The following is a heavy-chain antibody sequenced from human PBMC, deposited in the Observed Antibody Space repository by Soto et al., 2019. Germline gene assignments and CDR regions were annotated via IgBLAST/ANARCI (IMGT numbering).Heavy chain of an antibody. V-gene: IGHV3-53*01. CDR2: IYSGGNT. CDR1: GFTVSNNY. J-gene: IGHJ4*02. CDR3: ARGIAARRVPFDY. D-gene: IGHD6-6*01. Sequence: GGSLRLSCAASGFTVSNNYMSWVRQAPGKGLEWVSLIYSGGNTLYADSVRGQFTISRDNAKNSLYLQMNSLRAEDTAVYYCARGIAARRVPFDYWGQGTLVTVS.